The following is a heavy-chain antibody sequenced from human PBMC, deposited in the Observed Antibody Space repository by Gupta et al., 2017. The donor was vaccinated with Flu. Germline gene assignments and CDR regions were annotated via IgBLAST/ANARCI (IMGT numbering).Heavy chain of an antibody. V-gene: IGHV1-2*06. CDR2: IIPNSGGT. CDR1: AYTFTGYY. D-gene: IGHD3-9*01. Sequence: QVQLVQSGAEVTKPGASVTVSCKASAYTFTGYYMQWVRQAPGQGLEGMGRIIPNSGGTNYSQKFQGRFTMTRDMSISTAFMELSRLRSDDTAVYYFARDSDWNWFVPRGQGTLVTVSS. CDR3: ARDSDWNWFVP. J-gene: IGHJ5*02.